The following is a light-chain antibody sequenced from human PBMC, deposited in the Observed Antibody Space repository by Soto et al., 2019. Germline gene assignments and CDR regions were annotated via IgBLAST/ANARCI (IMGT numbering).Light chain of an antibody. Sequence: DIQLTQSPFFLSASVGDRVTISCRASQAIYSYLAWYQQKPGKAPKLLIFGASKLQSGVPSRFSGSGSGTEFTLTISSLQPEDSATYYCQQLNSHPRTFGQGTKLEIK. J-gene: IGKJ2*01. CDR3: QQLNSHPRT. V-gene: IGKV1-9*01. CDR1: QAIYSY. CDR2: GAS.